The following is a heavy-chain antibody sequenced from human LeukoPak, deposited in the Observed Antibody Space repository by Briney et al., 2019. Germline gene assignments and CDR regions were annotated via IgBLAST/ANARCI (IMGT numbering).Heavy chain of an antibody. CDR2: INPSGGST. CDR1: GYTFTSYY. D-gene: IGHD3-16*01. V-gene: IGHV1-46*01. Sequence: ASVKVSCKASGYTFTSYYMHWVRQAPGQGLEWMGIINPSGGSTSNAQKFQGRVTMTRDTSTSTVYMELSSLRSEDTAVYYCARDGRVLGAPYYFYGMDVWGQGTMVTVSS. J-gene: IGHJ6*02. CDR3: ARDGRVLGAPYYFYGMDV.